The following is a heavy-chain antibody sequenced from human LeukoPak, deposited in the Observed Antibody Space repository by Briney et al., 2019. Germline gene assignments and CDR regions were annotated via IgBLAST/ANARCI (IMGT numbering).Heavy chain of an antibody. CDR3: TTGRCSGGSCYSGCY. CDR2: IKTKTDGGTT. Sequence: GGSLRLSCAASGFTFSNAWMSWVRQAPGKGLEWVGRIKTKTDGGTTDYAAPVKGRFTISRDDSKNTLYLQMNSLKTEDTAVYYCTTGRCSGGSCYSGCYWGQGTLVTVSS. CDR1: GFTFSNAW. D-gene: IGHD2-15*01. J-gene: IGHJ4*02. V-gene: IGHV3-15*01.